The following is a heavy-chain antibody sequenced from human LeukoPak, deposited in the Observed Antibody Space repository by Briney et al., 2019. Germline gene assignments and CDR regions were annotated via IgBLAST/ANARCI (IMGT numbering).Heavy chain of an antibody. CDR3: ASGHSGGSPYDYYGMDV. CDR2: INAGNGNT. V-gene: IGHV1-3*01. D-gene: IGHD2-15*01. Sequence: ASVKVSCKASGYTFTSYAMHWVRQAPGQRLEWMGWINAGNGNTKHSQKFQGRVTITRDTSASTAYMELSSLRSEDTAVYYCASGHSGGSPYDYYGMDVWGQGTTVTVSS. J-gene: IGHJ6*02. CDR1: GYTFTSYA.